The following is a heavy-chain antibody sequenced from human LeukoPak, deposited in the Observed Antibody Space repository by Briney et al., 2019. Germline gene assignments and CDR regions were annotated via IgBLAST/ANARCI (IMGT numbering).Heavy chain of an antibody. V-gene: IGHV3-21*01. CDR2: ISSSSTYI. D-gene: IGHD6-6*01. CDR3: AREITSIAALTPLDY. CDR1: GFTFNYYS. Sequence: GGSLRLSCAASGFTFNYYSMIWVRQAPGKGLEWVSSISSSSTYIYYADSVKGRFTISRDNAKNSLYLQMNSLRAEDTAVYYCAREITSIAALTPLDYWGQGTLVTVSS. J-gene: IGHJ4*02.